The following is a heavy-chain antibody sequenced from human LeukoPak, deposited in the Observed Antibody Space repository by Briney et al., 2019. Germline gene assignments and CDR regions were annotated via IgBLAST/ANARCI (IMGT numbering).Heavy chain of an antibody. CDR2: ISGSGGST. Sequence: GGSLRLSCAASGFTFSSYAMSWVRQAPGKGLEWVSIISGSGGSTYYADSVKGRFTISRDNSENTLYLQMNSLRAEDAAIYYFANASENTFGTSLYFAYWRQGTLVTVFS. V-gene: IGHV3-23*01. CDR1: GFTFSSYA. D-gene: IGHD3-16*01. CDR3: ANASENTFGTSLYFAY. J-gene: IGHJ4*02.